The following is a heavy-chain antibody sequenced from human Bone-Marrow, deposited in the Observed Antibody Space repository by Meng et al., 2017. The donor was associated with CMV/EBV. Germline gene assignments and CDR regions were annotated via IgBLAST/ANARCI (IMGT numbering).Heavy chain of an antibody. D-gene: IGHD2-2*01. CDR1: GFTFSSYA. V-gene: IGHV3-30*04. CDR3: AREDCSSTSCLSGLDY. J-gene: IGHJ4*02. CDR2: ISYDGSNK. Sequence: GGSLRLSCAASGFTFSSYAMHWVRQAPGKGLEWVAVISYDGSNKYYADSVKGRFTISRDNSKNTLYLQMNSLRAEDTAVYYCAREDCSSTSCLSGLDYWGQGTLVTFSS.